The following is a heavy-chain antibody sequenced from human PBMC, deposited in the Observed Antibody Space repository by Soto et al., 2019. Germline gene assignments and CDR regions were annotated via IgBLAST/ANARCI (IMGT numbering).Heavy chain of an antibody. D-gene: IGHD4-17*01. J-gene: IGHJ4*02. Sequence: ASLKVSCKASGYTFTSYYMHWVRQAPGQGLERMGIINPSGGSTYYVQKFQGRVTMTRDTSTTTVYMELSSLTSEDTAVYYCARGSAVTVPDYWGQGTQVTVSS. CDR3: ARGSAVTVPDY. V-gene: IGHV1-46*03. CDR1: GYTFTSYY. CDR2: INPSGGST.